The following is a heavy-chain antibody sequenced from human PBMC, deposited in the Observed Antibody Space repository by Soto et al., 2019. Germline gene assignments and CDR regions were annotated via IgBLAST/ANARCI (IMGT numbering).Heavy chain of an antibody. Sequence: PSETLSLTCTVSGGSISSYYWSWIRQPPGKGLEWIGYIYYSGSTNYNPSLKSRVTISVDTSKNQFSLKLSSVTAADTAVYYCARHIPVTRPSLRAFDIWGQGTMVTV. J-gene: IGHJ3*02. CDR3: ARHIPVTRPSLRAFDI. CDR1: GGSISSYY. CDR2: IYYSGST. V-gene: IGHV4-59*08. D-gene: IGHD4-17*01.